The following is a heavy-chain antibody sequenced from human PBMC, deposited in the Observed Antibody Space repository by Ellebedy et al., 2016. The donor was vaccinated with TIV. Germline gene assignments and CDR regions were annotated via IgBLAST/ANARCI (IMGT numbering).Heavy chain of an antibody. D-gene: IGHD5-12*01. CDR1: GYTFTSYG. CDR3: ARDRGGYGGAEYGMDV. V-gene: IGHV1-69*13. J-gene: IGHJ6*02. Sequence: ASVKVSCKASGYTFTSYGISWVRQAPGQGLEWMGGIIPIFGTANYAQKFQGRVTITADESTSTAYMELSSLRSEDTAVYYCARDRGGYGGAEYGMDVWGQGTTVTVSS. CDR2: IIPIFGTA.